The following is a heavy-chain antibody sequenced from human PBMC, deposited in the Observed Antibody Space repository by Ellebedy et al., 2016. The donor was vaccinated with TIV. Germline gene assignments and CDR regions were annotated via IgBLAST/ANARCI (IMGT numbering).Heavy chain of an antibody. V-gene: IGHV3-7*03. D-gene: IGHD4-17*01. CDR2: IKQDGSEK. J-gene: IGHJ4*02. CDR1: GFTFSSYW. Sequence: GESLKISXAASGFTFSSYWMSWVRQAPGKGLEWVANIKQDGSEKYYVDSVKGQFTISRDNAKNSLYLQMNSLRAEDTAVYYCARVYGDNHDYWGQGTLVTVSS. CDR3: ARVYGDNHDY.